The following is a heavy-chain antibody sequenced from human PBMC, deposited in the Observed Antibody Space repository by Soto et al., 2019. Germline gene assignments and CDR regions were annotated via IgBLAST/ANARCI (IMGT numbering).Heavy chain of an antibody. V-gene: IGHV3-23*01. Sequence: GGSLRLSCAASGFTFSSYAMSWVRQAPGKGLEWVSAISGSGGSTYYADSVKGRFTISRDNSKNTLYLQMNSLRAEDTAVYYCAKDRLPWSRKNWFDPWGQGTLVTVSS. J-gene: IGHJ5*02. D-gene: IGHD3-10*01. CDR3: AKDRLPWSRKNWFDP. CDR1: GFTFSSYA. CDR2: ISGSGGST.